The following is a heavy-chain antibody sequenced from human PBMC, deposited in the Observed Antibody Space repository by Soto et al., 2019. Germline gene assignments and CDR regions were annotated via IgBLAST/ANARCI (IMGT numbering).Heavy chain of an antibody. V-gene: IGHV3-53*02. D-gene: IGHD3-10*01. CDR1: GFSISGHY. CDR2: LYSGGTS. J-gene: IGHJ4*02. CDR3: ARGQQVSTIRGVQGFDY. Sequence: EVQLVETGGGLIQPGGSLRLSCAASGFSISGHYVTWVRQAPGKGLEWVSLLYSGGTSYYADSVKGRFTISRDNSKNTLFLQMNRLKTEDTAVYYCARGQQVSTIRGVQGFDYWGQGTLVTVSS.